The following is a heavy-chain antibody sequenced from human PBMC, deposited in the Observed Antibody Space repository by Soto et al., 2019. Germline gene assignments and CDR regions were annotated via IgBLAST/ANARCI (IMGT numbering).Heavy chain of an antibody. CDR3: ARLLRGSSWTPWYFDY. J-gene: IGHJ4*02. D-gene: IGHD6-13*01. V-gene: IGHV4-39*01. Sequence: SETLSLTCTVSGGSISSSSYYWGWIRQPPGKGLEWIGSIYYSGSTYYNPSLKSRVTISVDTSKNQFSLKLSSVTAADTAVYYCARLLRGSSWTPWYFDYWGQGTLVTVSS. CDR1: GGSISSSSYY. CDR2: IYYSGST.